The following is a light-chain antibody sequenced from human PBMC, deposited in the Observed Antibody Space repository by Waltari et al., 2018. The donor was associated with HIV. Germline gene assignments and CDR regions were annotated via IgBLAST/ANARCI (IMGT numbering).Light chain of an antibody. V-gene: IGKV3-20*01. CDR1: QRVTSSF. CDR3: QQYGSSPLT. J-gene: IGKJ4*01. Sequence: EIVLTQSPGTMSLSPGERDTLSCRASQRVTSSFLSWHQQKPGQAPPLLSHDAASSATGSPDRCGGGGAGTDFTLTISRLEPEDFAVYYCQQYGSSPLTFGGGTKVDIK. CDR2: DAA.